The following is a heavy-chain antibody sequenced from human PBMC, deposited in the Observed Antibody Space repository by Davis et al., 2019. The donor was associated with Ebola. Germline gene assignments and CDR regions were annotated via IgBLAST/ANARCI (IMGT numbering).Heavy chain of an antibody. V-gene: IGHV3-23*01. D-gene: IGHD5/OR15-5a*01. CDR1: GFSFSTYV. CDR3: VKGLYLFDL. Sequence: PGGSLRLSCAASGFSFSTYVMTWVRQAPGSGLEWVSTISGSGGTTYFADSVKGRFTVSRDDFNSALFLQMNSLRVEDTAIYYCVKGLYLFDLWGQGTPVTVSS. CDR2: ISGSGGTT. J-gene: IGHJ4*02.